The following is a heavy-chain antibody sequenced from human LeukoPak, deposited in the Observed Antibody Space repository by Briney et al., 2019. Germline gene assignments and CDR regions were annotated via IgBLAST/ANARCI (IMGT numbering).Heavy chain of an antibody. CDR2: IWYDGSNK. CDR1: GFTLSSYG. D-gene: IGHD6-13*01. V-gene: IGHV3-33*01. CDR3: ARDLGYSSSWYDY. J-gene: IGHJ4*02. Sequence: GTSLRLSCAASGFTLSSYGMQWVRQAPCKGLEWVAVIWYDGSNKYYADSVKGRFTISRDNSKNTLYLQMNSLRAEDTAVYYCARDLGYSSSWYDYWGQGTLVTVSS.